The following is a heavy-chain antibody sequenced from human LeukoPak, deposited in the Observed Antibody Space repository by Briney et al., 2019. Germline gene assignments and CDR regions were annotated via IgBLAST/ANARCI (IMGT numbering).Heavy chain of an antibody. CDR3: GLYSSGWPLYYYYGMDV. J-gene: IGHJ6*02. Sequence: ASVKVSCKASGYTFTGYYMHWVRQAPGQGLEWMGWINPNSGGTNYAQKFQGRVTMTRDTSISTAYMELSRLRSDDTAVYYRGLYSSGWPLYYYYGMDVWGQGTTVTVSS. V-gene: IGHV1-2*02. CDR1: GYTFTGYY. D-gene: IGHD6-19*01. CDR2: INPNSGGT.